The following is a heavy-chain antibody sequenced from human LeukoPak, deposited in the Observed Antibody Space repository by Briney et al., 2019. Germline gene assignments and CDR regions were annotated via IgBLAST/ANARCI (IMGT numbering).Heavy chain of an antibody. D-gene: IGHD3-22*01. J-gene: IGHJ4*02. V-gene: IGHV4-61*02. CDR1: GGSISSGSYY. Sequence: PSETLSLTCTVSGGSISSGSYYWSWSRQPAGKGLEWIGGIYTSGSTNYNPSLKSRVTISVDTSKNQFSLKLSSVTAADTAVYYCARDRGYYDTSGYYYYFDYWGQGTLVTVSS. CDR2: IYTSGST. CDR3: ARDRGYYDTSGYYYYFDY.